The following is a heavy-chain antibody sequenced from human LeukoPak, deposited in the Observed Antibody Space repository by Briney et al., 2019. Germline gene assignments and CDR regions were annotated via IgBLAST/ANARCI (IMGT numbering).Heavy chain of an antibody. CDR2: IYYSGST. CDR1: GGSISSSSYY. V-gene: IGHV4-39*07. J-gene: IGHJ5*02. Sequence: SETLSLTCTVSGGSISSSSYYWGWIRQPPGRGLEWIGSIYYSGSTYYNPSLKSRVTISVDTSKNQFSLKLSSVTAADTAVYYCARGVTGCSSTSCYLPFGWFDPWGQGTLVTVSS. CDR3: ARGVTGCSSTSCYLPFGWFDP. D-gene: IGHD2-2*01.